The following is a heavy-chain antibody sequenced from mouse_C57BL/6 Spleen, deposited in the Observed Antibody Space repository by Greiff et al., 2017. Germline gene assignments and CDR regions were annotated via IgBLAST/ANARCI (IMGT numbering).Heavy chain of an antibody. CDR3: ARGRRSFYYAMDY. Sequence: VQLKESGGGLVKPGGSLKLSCAASGFTFSDYGMHWVRQAPEKGLEWVAYISSGSSTIYYADTVKGRFTISRDNAKNTLFLQMTSLRSEDTAMYYCARGRRSFYYAMDYWGQGTSVTVSS. CDR2: ISSGSSTI. CDR1: GFTFSDYG. J-gene: IGHJ4*01. V-gene: IGHV5-17*01. D-gene: IGHD2-14*01.